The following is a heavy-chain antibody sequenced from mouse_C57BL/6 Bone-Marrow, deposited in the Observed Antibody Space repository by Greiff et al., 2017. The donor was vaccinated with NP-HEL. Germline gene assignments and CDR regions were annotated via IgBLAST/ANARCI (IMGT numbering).Heavy chain of an antibody. CDR1: GFTFSDYY. V-gene: IGHV5-12*01. D-gene: IGHD2-1*01. CDR3: ARRGYYGNYFIFDY. Sequence: VQLKESGGGLVQPGGSLKLSCAASGFTFSDYYMYWVRQTPEKRLEWVAYISNGGGSTYYPDTVKGRFTISRDNAKNTLYLQMSRLKSEDTAMYYCARRGYYGNYFIFDYWGQGTTLTVSS. J-gene: IGHJ2*01. CDR2: ISNGGGST.